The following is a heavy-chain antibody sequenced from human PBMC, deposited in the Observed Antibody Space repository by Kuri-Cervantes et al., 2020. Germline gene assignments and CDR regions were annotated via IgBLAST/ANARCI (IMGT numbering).Heavy chain of an antibody. D-gene: IGHD3-10*01. J-gene: IGHJ4*02. CDR2: INHSGST. CDR3: ASRVQGVRKNEGGFDY. Sequence: ESLKISCAVYGGSFSGYYWSWIRQPPGKGLEWIGEINHSGSTNYNPSLMSRVTISVDTSKNQFSLKLSSVTAADTAVYYCASRVQGVRKNEGGFDYWGQGTLVTVSS. CDR1: GGSFSGYY. V-gene: IGHV4-34*01.